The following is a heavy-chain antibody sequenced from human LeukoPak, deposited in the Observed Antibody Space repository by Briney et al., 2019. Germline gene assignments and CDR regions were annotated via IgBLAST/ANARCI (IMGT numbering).Heavy chain of an antibody. CDR1: GFTFDDYA. V-gene: IGHV3-43D*03. CDR3: AKGSVSASRGFDWLSAVDY. Sequence: GGSLRLSCAASGFTFDDYAMHWVRQAPGKGLEWVSLISWDGGSTYYADSVKGRFTISRDNSKNSLYLQMNSLGAEDTALYYCAKGSVSASRGFDWLSAVDYWGQGTLVTVSS. D-gene: IGHD3-9*01. J-gene: IGHJ4*02. CDR2: ISWDGGST.